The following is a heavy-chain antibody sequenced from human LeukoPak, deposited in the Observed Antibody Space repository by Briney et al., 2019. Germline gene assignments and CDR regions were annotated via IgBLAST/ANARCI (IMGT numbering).Heavy chain of an antibody. J-gene: IGHJ4*02. CDR2: MKDSGTT. CDR3: ARESPHPFYFDY. Sequence: ASVKVSCKASGYSFTIYHIHWVRQAPGQGLEWMGIMKDSGTTIYPQQVQGRVTITRDTSTSTVYLEVSSLRSEDTAVYYCARESPHPFYFDYWGQGTLVTVSS. CDR1: GYSFTIYH. V-gene: IGHV1-46*01.